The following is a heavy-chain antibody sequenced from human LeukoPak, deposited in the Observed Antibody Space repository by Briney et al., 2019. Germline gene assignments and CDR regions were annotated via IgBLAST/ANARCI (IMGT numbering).Heavy chain of an antibody. CDR1: GFTFSSYW. J-gene: IGHJ4*02. CDR2: IKQDGSEK. V-gene: IGHV3-7*01. Sequence: GGSLRLSCAASGFTFSSYWMSWVRQAPGKGLEWVANIKQDGSEKYYVDAVKGRFTISRDNAKNSLYLQMNSLRAEDTAVYYCARDLISPTVTTGYYFDYWGQGTLVTVSS. CDR3: ARDLISPTVTTGYYFDY. D-gene: IGHD4-17*01.